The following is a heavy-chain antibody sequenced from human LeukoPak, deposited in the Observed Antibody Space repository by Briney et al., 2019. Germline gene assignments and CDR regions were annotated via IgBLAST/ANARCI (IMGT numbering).Heavy chain of an antibody. CDR2: INPNSGGT. D-gene: IGHD3-9*01. Sequence: ASVKVSCKASGYTFTGYYMHWVRQAPGQGLEWMGRINPNSGGTNYAQKFQGRVTMTRDTSISTAYMELSRLRSDDTAVYYCARGRVLNYDILTGYRAYNWFDPWGQGTLVTVSS. V-gene: IGHV1-2*06. CDR1: GYTFTGYY. J-gene: IGHJ5*02. CDR3: ARGRVLNYDILTGYRAYNWFDP.